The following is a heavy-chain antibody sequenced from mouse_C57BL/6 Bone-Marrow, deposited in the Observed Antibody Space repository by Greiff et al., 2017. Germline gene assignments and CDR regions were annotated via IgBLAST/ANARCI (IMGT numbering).Heavy chain of an antibody. J-gene: IGHJ1*03. CDR2: IYPGSGST. CDR3: ARHPNYYGSYWYFDV. Sequence: QVQLQQPGAELVKPGASVKMSCKASCYTFTSYWITWVKQRPGQGLEWIGDIYPGSGSTNYNEKFKSKATLTVDTSSSTAYMQLSSLTSEDSAVYYCARHPNYYGSYWYFDVWGTGTTVTVSS. D-gene: IGHD1-1*01. V-gene: IGHV1-55*01. CDR1: CYTFTSYW.